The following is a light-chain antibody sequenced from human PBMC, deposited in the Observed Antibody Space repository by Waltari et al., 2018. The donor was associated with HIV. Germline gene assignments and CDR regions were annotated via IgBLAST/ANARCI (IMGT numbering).Light chain of an antibody. CDR1: QSVSSY. Sequence: EIVLTQSPATLSLSPGERATLSCRASQSVSSYLAWYQQKPGQSPRLLIYDASTRATGSPARFSGSGTGTDFTLTISSLEPEDFAVYYCQHRNHWPPEYTFGQGTKLEIK. CDR3: QHRNHWPPEYT. J-gene: IGKJ2*01. CDR2: DAS. V-gene: IGKV3-11*01.